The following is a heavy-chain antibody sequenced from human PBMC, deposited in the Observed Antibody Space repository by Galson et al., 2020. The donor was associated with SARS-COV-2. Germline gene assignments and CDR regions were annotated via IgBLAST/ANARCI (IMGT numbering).Heavy chain of an antibody. CDR3: ARGSRSAEDY. CDR1: GFTFSDHW. CDR2: INTDGTST. J-gene: IGHJ4*02. D-gene: IGHD6-25*01. Sequence: TGGSLRLSCAASGFTFSDHWTHWVRQAPGKGPVWVSRINTDGTSTYYADFVRGRFTVSRDNAKNTLSLQLNNLRAEDTAIYYCARGSRSAEDYWGQGALVTVSS. V-gene: IGHV3-74*01.